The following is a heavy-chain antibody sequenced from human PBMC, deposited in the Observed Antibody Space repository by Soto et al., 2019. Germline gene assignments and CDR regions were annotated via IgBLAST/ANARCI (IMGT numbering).Heavy chain of an antibody. CDR3: ARPYDYGDYAPKVPNYYMDV. Sequence: PGVSLRLSCAASGFTFSSYAMSWVRQAPGKGLEWVSSMSGAGRSSYDADTVKGRFTISRDNAKNTLYLQMNNLRAEDTAVYYCARPYDYGDYAPKVPNYYMDVWGKGTTGTVSS. D-gene: IGHD4-17*01. CDR2: MSGAGRSS. CDR1: GFTFSSYA. V-gene: IGHV3-23*01. J-gene: IGHJ6*03.